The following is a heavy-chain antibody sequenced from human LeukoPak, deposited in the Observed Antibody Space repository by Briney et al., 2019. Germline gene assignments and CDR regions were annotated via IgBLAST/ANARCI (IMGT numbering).Heavy chain of an antibody. CDR3: TRRLYSNYYDSSGYYDY. CDR2: IRSKAYGGTT. D-gene: IGHD3-22*01. J-gene: IGHJ4*02. CDR1: GFTFGDYA. V-gene: IGHV3-49*03. Sequence: GGSLRLSCTASGFTFGDYAMSWFRQAPGKGLEWVGFIRSKAYGGTTEYAASVKGRFTISRDDSKIIAYLQMNSLKTEDTAVYYCTRRLYSNYYDSSGYYDYWGQGTLVTVSS.